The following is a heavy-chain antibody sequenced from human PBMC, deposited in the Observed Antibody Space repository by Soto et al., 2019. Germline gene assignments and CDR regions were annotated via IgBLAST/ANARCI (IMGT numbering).Heavy chain of an antibody. CDR2: IPSRGRP. Sequence: QVQLRESGPGLVKPSKTLSLTCSVSGASVAGGAYYWSWVRQPPGKGLEWIGYIPSRGRPFYNPSLTSRGTISADTSKNQLSLQLTSVTAADTAVYYCARDTYSGYDFGLWGQGTLVTVSS. CDR1: GASVAGGAYY. D-gene: IGHD5-12*01. V-gene: IGHV4-30-4*01. J-gene: IGHJ5*02. CDR3: ARDTYSGYDFGL.